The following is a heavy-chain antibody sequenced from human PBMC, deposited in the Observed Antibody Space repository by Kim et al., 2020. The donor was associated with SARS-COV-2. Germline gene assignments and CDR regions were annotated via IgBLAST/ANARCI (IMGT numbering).Heavy chain of an antibody. CDR2: ISNSGDTI. CDR3: ARDSYRSGYYDAFDV. CDR1: GFIYSDYY. V-gene: IGHV3-11*01. Sequence: GGSLRLSCAASGFIYSDYYMNWIRQAPGKGLEWVSSISNSGDTIDYADFVKGRFTISRDNAKKTLYLQMDSLSPEDTAVYYCARDSYRSGYYDAFDVWGQGTMVTVSP. D-gene: IGHD5-18*01. J-gene: IGHJ3*01.